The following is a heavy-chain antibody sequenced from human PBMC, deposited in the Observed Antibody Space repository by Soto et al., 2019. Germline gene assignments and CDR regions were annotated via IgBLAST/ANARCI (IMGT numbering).Heavy chain of an antibody. V-gene: IGHV4-39*02. CDR1: GGSITSSDYY. D-gene: IGHD6-13*01. Sequence: PSETLSLTCTVSGGSITSSDYYWGWIRQPPGKGLECVGTIYHDGSTHYNPSLKSRVTSSLDTSKNQFSLKLSSVTAADTAVYYCVRDADKVPAGQHMVHGDYWGPGTLVTVSS. CDR3: VRDADKVPAGQHMVHGDY. J-gene: IGHJ4*02. CDR2: IYHDGST.